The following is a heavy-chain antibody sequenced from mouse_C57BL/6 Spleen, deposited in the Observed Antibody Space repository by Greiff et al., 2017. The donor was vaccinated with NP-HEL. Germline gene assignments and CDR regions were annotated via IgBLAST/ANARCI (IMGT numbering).Heavy chain of an antibody. Sequence: QVQLQQSGAELARPGASVKLSCKASGYTFTSYGISWVKQRTGQGLEWIGEIYPRSGNTYYNEKFKGKATLTADKSSSTAYMELRSLTSEDSAVYVCAIFIPDAYWGQGTLVTVSA. J-gene: IGHJ3*01. V-gene: IGHV1-81*01. CDR2: IYPRSGNT. D-gene: IGHD1-1*01. CDR3: AIFIPDAY. CDR1: GYTFTSYG.